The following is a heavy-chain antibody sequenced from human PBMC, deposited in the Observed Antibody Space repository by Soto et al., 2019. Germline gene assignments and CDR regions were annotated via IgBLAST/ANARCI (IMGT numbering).Heavy chain of an antibody. CDR3: ARDNYYGSGSPYYFDY. Sequence: EVQLVESGGGLVQPGGSLRLSCAASGFTFSSYEMNWVRQAPGKGLEWVSYISSSGSTIYYADSVKGRFTISRDNAKNSLYLQMNSLRAEDTAVYYCARDNYYGSGSPYYFDYWGQGTLVTVSS. J-gene: IGHJ4*02. D-gene: IGHD3-10*01. CDR1: GFTFSSYE. CDR2: ISSSGSTI. V-gene: IGHV3-48*03.